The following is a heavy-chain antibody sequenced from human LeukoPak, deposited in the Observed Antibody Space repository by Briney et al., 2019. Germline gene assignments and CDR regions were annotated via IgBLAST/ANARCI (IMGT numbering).Heavy chain of an antibody. D-gene: IGHD6-6*01. Sequence: GGSLRLSCAASGFTFSSYAMHWVRQAPGKGLEWVANIKQDGSEKYYVDSVKGRFTISRDNAKNSLYLQMNSLRAEDTAVYYCAGDAVHYYYGMDVWGQGTTVTVSS. CDR2: IKQDGSEK. CDR3: AGDAVHYYYGMDV. V-gene: IGHV3-7*03. J-gene: IGHJ6*02. CDR1: GFTFSSYA.